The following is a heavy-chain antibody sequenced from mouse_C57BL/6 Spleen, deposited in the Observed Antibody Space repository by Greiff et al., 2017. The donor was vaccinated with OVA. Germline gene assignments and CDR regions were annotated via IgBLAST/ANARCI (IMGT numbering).Heavy chain of an antibody. Sequence: EVNVVESEGGLVQPGSSMKLSCTASGFTFSDYYMAWVRLVPEKGLEWVANINYDGSSTYYLDSLKSRFIISRDNAKNILYLQMSSLKSEDTATYYCARDRGGYLDYWGQGTTLTVSS. J-gene: IGHJ2*01. CDR3: ARDRGGYLDY. CDR1: GFTFSDYY. CDR2: INYDGSST. D-gene: IGHD3-1*01. V-gene: IGHV5-16*01.